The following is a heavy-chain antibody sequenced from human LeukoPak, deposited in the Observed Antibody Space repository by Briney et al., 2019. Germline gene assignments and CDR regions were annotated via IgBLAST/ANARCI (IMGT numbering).Heavy chain of an antibody. Sequence: SETLSLTCTVSGGSISSGSYYWSWIPQPAGKELEWIGRIYTSGSTNYNPSLKSRVTISVETSKNQFSLKLNSLTAGDTAVYYCGRDTHMRYCSSTRCVDAFEISGQGTMVTVSS. V-gene: IGHV4-61*02. CDR1: GGSISSGSYY. D-gene: IGHD2-2*01. CDR3: GRDTHMRYCSSTRCVDAFEI. J-gene: IGHJ3*02. CDR2: IYTSGST.